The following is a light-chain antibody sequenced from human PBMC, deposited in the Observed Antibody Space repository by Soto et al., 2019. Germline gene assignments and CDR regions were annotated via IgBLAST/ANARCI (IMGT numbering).Light chain of an antibody. Sequence: DIQMTQSPSTLSASVGDRVTITCRASQSISSWLAWYQQKPGKAPKLLIYKASSLESGVPSRFSGRGSGTEVTLTISSLQPDDFATYYCQQYHDSPPTFGQGTKLEIK. J-gene: IGKJ2*01. V-gene: IGKV1-5*03. CDR1: QSISSW. CDR3: QQYHDSPPT. CDR2: KAS.